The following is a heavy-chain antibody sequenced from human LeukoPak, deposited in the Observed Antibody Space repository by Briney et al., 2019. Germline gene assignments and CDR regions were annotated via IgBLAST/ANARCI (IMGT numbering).Heavy chain of an antibody. CDR2: ISGGGDVT. Sequence: GGSLRLSCAASGFTFSSYAMSWVRQAPGKGLEWVSAISGGGDVTYHAVSVKGRFTISRDNSKNTLYVQMNSLRAEDTAVYYCARVISGWYGGTFDYWGQGTLVTVSS. V-gene: IGHV3-23*01. CDR1: GFTFSSYA. D-gene: IGHD6-19*01. J-gene: IGHJ4*02. CDR3: ARVISGWYGGTFDY.